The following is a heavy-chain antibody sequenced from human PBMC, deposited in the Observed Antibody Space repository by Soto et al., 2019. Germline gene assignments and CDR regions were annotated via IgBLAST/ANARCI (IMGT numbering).Heavy chain of an antibody. CDR3: ARDTYIAAAGPISAY. CDR2: INQDGSET. J-gene: IGHJ1*01. V-gene: IGHV3-7*03. Sequence: GGSLRLSCVGSGFSFSNYWMTWVRRAPGKGLEWVATINQDGSETFSVESVEGRFTISRDNAKNSLYLQINSLRDEDTAVYHCARDTYIAAAGPISAYWGQGALVTVSP. D-gene: IGHD6-25*01. CDR1: GFSFSNYW.